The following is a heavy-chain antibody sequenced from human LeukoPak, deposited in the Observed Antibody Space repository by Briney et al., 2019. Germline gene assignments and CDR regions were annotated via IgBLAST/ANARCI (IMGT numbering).Heavy chain of an antibody. CDR3: ARDSITGIDY. V-gene: IGHV4-30-4*01. CDR1: GVSISSGDYY. J-gene: IGHJ4*02. CDR2: IYYSGNT. D-gene: IGHD1-20*01. Sequence: SETLSLTCTVSGVSISSGDYYWSWIRQPPGKGLEWIGYIYYSGNTYYNPSLKSRVTISVDTSKNQFSLKLSSVTAADTAVYYCARDSITGIDYWGQGTLVTVSS.